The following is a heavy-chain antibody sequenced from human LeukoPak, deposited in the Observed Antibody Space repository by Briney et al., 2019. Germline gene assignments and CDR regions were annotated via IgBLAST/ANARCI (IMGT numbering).Heavy chain of an antibody. CDR2: ISNSGTTI. CDR1: GFTFSDYE. Sequence: GGSLRLSCAASGFTFSDYEMTWVRQAPGKGLEWVSYISNSGTTIYYADSVKGRFTISRDNAKNSLYLQMNSLRAEDTAVYYCASRGYTYGRYYYYGMDVWGQGTTVTVSS. V-gene: IGHV3-48*03. CDR3: ASRGYTYGRYYYYGMDV. D-gene: IGHD5-18*01. J-gene: IGHJ6*02.